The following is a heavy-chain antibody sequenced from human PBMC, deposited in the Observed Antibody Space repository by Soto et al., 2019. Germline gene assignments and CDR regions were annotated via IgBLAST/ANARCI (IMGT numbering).Heavy chain of an antibody. D-gene: IGHD3-22*01. CDR3: AGAWSYYDSSGHTDAFDI. Sequence: QVQLVQSGAEVKKPGSSVKVSCKASRGTFSSYAISWVRQAPGQGLEWMGGIIPLFGTTNYAQKFQGRVTITADESTSTAYMELSSLRSEDTAVYYCAGAWSYYDSSGHTDAFDIWGQGTMVTVSS. CDR2: IIPLFGTT. V-gene: IGHV1-69*01. CDR1: RGTFSSYA. J-gene: IGHJ3*02.